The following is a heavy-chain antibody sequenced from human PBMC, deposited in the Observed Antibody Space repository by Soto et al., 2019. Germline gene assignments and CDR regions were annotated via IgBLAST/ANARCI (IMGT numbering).Heavy chain of an antibody. J-gene: IGHJ4*02. D-gene: IGHD3-10*01. CDR1: GYTFTNYG. CDR2: MNPNSGNT. CDR3: ARAPPESGFDY. V-gene: IGHV1-8*01. Sequence: GASVKVSCKASGYTFTNYGINWVRQASGQGLEWMGWMNPNSGNTGYAQKFQGRVTMTRNTSISTAYMELSSLRSEDTAVYYCARAPPESGFDYWGPGTLVTSPQ.